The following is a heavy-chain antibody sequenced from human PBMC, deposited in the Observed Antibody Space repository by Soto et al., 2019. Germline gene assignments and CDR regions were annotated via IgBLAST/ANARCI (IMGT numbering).Heavy chain of an antibody. CDR2: ISAYNGNT. J-gene: IGHJ6*02. CDR3: ARGEYCSSTSCYKALYYYYGMDV. V-gene: IGHV1-18*01. Sequence: ASVKVSCKASGYTFTSYGISWVRQAPRQGLEWMGWISAYNGNTNYAQKLQGRVTMTTDTSTSTAYMELRSLRSDDTAVYYCARGEYCSSTSCYKALYYYYGMDVWGQGTTVTVSS. CDR1: GYTFTSYG. D-gene: IGHD2-2*02.